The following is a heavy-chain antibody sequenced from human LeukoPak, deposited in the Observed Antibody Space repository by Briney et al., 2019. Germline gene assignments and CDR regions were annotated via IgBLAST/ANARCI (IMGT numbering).Heavy chain of an antibody. V-gene: IGHV3-53*04. CDR2: IYSGGST. Sequence: GGSLRLSCAASGFTVSSNYMSWVRQAPGKGLEWVSVIYSGGSTYYADSVKGRFTISRNNSKNTLYLQMNSLRAEDTAVYYCARVRMVRGEINWFDPWGQGTLVTVSS. J-gene: IGHJ5*02. CDR1: GFTVSSNY. D-gene: IGHD3-10*01. CDR3: ARVRMVRGEINWFDP.